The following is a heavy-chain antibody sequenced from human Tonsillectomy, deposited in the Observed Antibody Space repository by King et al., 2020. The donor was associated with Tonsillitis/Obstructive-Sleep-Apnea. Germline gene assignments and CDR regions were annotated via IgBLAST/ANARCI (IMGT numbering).Heavy chain of an antibody. CDR1: GFTFSSYG. V-gene: IGHV3-33*01. D-gene: IGHD6-13*01. J-gene: IGHJ4*02. CDR3: AREDEAAGLDY. CDR2: IWYDGSKK. Sequence: VQLVESGGGVVQPGRSLRLSCAASGFTFSSYGMHWVRQAPGKGLEWVAVIWYDGSKKNYADSVKGRFTISRDNSKNTLYLQMTSLRAEDTAVYYCAREDEAAGLDYWGQGTLVTVSS.